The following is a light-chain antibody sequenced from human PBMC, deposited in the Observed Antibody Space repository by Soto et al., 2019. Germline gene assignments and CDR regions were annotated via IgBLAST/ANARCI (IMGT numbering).Light chain of an antibody. J-gene: IGLJ1*01. CDR2: GVS. Sequence: QSALTQPASVSGSPGQSITISCTGTSSDVGGYNYVSWYQQHPDKAPKLMIYGVSDRPSGVSNRFSGSKSGNTASLTISGLQAEDEADYYCSSYTSGSYVFGTGTKVTVL. CDR3: SSYTSGSYV. CDR1: SSDVGGYNY. V-gene: IGLV2-14*01.